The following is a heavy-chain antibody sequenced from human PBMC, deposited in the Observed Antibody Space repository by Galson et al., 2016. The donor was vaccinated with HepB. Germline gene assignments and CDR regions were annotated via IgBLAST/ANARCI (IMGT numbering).Heavy chain of an antibody. CDR3: ARPYRSGSYPTPWYFNL. CDR2: IYPGDSDT. D-gene: IGHD3-10*01. J-gene: IGHJ2*01. Sequence: QSGAEVKKPGESLKISCEGSTYSFSSYWIAWVRQMPGKGLEWMASIYPGDSDTTYSPSFQGQVTVSADKSISTAYLQWSSLKASDTATYYCARPYRSGSYPTPWYFNLWGRGTLVTVSA. V-gene: IGHV5-51*01. CDR1: TYSFSSYW.